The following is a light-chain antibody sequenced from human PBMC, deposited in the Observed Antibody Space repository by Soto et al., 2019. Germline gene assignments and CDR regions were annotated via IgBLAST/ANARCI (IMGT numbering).Light chain of an antibody. J-gene: IGKJ3*01. CDR2: GAS. V-gene: IGKV3-20*01. CDR3: QLYGSSPLFA. Sequence: EIVLTQSPGTLSLSPGERATLSCRASQRVSSNYLAWYQQKPGQAPRLLIYGASSRATGIPDRFIGSGSGTDFTLTISSLEPEDFAVYYCQLYGSSPLFAFGPGTEVDLK. CDR1: QRVSSNY.